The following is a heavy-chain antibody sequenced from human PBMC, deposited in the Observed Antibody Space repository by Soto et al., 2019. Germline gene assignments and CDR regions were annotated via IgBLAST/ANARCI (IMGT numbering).Heavy chain of an antibody. CDR3: ARDDAVYMVRGVYVPMSFDY. CDR2: ISSSSSTI. J-gene: IGHJ4*02. Sequence: EVQLVESGGGLVQPGGSLRLSCAASGFTFSSYSMNWVRQAPGKGLEWVSYISSSSSTIYYADSVKGRFTISRDNAKNSLYLQMNSLRDEDTAVYYCARDDAVYMVRGVYVPMSFDYWGQGTLVTVSS. D-gene: IGHD3-10*01. V-gene: IGHV3-48*02. CDR1: GFTFSSYS.